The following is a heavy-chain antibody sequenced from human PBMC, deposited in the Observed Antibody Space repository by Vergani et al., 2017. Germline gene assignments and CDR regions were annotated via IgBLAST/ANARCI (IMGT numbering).Heavy chain of an antibody. D-gene: IGHD6-13*01. CDR3: ARVGSVGSWEI. CDR1: GYTLTELS. Sequence: QVQLVQSGAEVKKPGASVKVSCKVSGYTLTELSMHWVRQAPGKGLEWMGGFDPEDGETIYAQKFQGRVTMTRDTSISTAYMELSRLRSDDTAVYYCARVGSVGSWEIWGQGTLVTVSS. V-gene: IGHV1-24*01. CDR2: FDPEDGET. J-gene: IGHJ4*02.